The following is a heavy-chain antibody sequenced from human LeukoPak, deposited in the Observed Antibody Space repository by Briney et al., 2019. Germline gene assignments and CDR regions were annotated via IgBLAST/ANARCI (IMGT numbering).Heavy chain of an antibody. CDR2: ISSSSSYI. D-gene: IGHD2-8*02. Sequence: GGSLRLSCAASGFTFSSYSMNWVRQAPGKGLEWVSSISSSSSYIYYADSVKGRFTISRDNSKSTLSLQTNSLRAEDTAIYYCATYRQVLLPFESWGQGTLVTVSS. J-gene: IGHJ4*02. V-gene: IGHV3-21*04. CDR1: GFTFSSYS. CDR3: ATYRQVLLPFES.